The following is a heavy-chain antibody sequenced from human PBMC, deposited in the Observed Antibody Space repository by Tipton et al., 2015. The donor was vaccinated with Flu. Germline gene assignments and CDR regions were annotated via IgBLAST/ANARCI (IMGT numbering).Heavy chain of an antibody. V-gene: IGHV4-59*08. J-gene: IGHJ4*02. D-gene: IGHD3-10*02. CDR3: ARHTGDSVRGVIDY. CDR2: IYYSGQT. CDR1: GGSMSSYY. Sequence: TLSLTCSVSGGSMSSYYWSWIRLSPGKGLEWIGNIYYSGQTNYNPSLKSRLTISVDTSQNQFSLRLSSVTAADTAVYYCARHTGDSVRGVIDYWGQGTLVTVSS.